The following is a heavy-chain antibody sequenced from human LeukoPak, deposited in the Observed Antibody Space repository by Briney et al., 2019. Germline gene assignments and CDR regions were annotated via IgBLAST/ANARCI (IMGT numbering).Heavy chain of an antibody. J-gene: IGHJ4*02. Sequence: PGGSLRLSCAASGFTFSSYEMNWVRQAPGKGLEWVSYISSSGSTIYYADSVKGRFTISRDNAKNSLYLQTNSLRAEDTAVYYCARDQGSGWLFDYWGQGTLVTVSS. CDR3: ARDQGSGWLFDY. CDR2: ISSSGSTI. D-gene: IGHD6-19*01. V-gene: IGHV3-48*03. CDR1: GFTFSSYE.